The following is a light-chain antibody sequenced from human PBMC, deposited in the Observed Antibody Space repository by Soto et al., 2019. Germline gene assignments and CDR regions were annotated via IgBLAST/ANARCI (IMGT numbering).Light chain of an antibody. CDR2: EVN. CDR3: CLYGGSNNYVV. CDR1: SSDVGKYTF. V-gene: IGLV2-23*02. J-gene: IGLJ2*01. Sequence: QSVVTQPPSASGAPGQSITISCTGTSSDVGKYTFVSWYGQHPGKAPKLIIFEVNKRPSGVSNRFSGSKSGNTASLTISGLQAEDEANYYCCLYGGSNNYVVFGGGTKVTVL.